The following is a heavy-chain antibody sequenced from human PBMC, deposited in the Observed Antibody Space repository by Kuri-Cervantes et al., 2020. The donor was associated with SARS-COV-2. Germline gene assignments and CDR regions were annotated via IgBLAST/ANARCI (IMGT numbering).Heavy chain of an antibody. D-gene: IGHD2-2*01. Sequence: SETLSLTCAVFGGSFSGYYWSWIRQSPGKGLEWIGKINHSGSANYNPSLSSRVTISIDTSKSQFSLKLRSVTAADTAMYYCARGREGAVPATILGLGFFLYFSMDVWGKGTSVTVSS. J-gene: IGHJ6*03. CDR2: INHSGSA. CDR1: GGSFSGYY. V-gene: IGHV4-34*01. CDR3: ARGREGAVPATILGLGFFLYFSMDV.